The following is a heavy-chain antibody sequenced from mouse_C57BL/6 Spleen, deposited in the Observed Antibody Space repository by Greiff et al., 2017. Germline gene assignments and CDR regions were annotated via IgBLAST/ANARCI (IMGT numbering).Heavy chain of an antibody. CDR2: INPGSGGT. CDR3: ARVGVRRGYAMDY. CDR1: GYAFTNYL. J-gene: IGHJ4*01. D-gene: IGHD2-14*01. V-gene: IGHV1-54*01. Sequence: VQGVESGAELVRPGTSVKVSCKASGYAFTNYLIEWVKQRPGQGLEWIGVINPGSGGTNYNEKFKGKATLTADKSSSTAYLQLSILTSEDSAVYVCARVGVRRGYAMDYWGQGTSVTVSS.